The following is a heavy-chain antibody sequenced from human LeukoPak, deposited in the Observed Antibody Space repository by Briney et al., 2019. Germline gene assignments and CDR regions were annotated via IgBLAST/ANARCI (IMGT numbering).Heavy chain of an antibody. V-gene: IGHV4-4*02. CDR1: GDSISSNYC. CDR3: GRHAYGDSSAAFDI. J-gene: IGHJ3*02. CDR2: VYRRGST. D-gene: IGHD4-17*01. Sequence: SGTLSLTCDVSGDSISSNYCWRWVRQFPGKGLEWIGEVYRRGSTSYNPSLKSRVVISIDKSKNQYSLNLNSVTAADTAMYYCGRHAYGDSSAAFDIWGQGTMVIVSS.